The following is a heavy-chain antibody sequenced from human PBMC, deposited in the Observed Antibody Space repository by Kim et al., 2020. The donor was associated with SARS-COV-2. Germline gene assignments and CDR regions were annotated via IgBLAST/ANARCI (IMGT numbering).Heavy chain of an antibody. CDR1: GGSFSGYY. V-gene: IGHV4-34*01. Sequence: SETLSLTCAVYGGSFSGYYWSWIRQPPGKGLEWIGEINHSGNTNYNPSLKSRVTISVDTPKNQFSLKVSSVTAADTAMYYCARIQKQVVPDGYYYYHGMDVWGHGTTVSVSS. D-gene: IGHD6-13*01. CDR3: ARIQKQVVPDGYYYYHGMDV. J-gene: IGHJ6*02. CDR2: INHSGNT.